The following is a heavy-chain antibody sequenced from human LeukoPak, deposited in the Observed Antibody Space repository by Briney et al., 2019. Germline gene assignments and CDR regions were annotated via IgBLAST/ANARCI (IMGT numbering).Heavy chain of an antibody. CDR2: ISAYNGNT. CDR1: GYTFTSYG. J-gene: IGHJ4*02. Sequence: GASVKVSCKASGYTFTSYGISWVRQAPGQGLEWMGWISAYNGNTNYAQKLQGRVTMTTDTSTSTAYMELRSLRSGDTAVYYCARGSGDIVGATFGDYWGQGTLVTVSS. CDR3: ARGSGDIVGATFGDY. V-gene: IGHV1-18*01. D-gene: IGHD1-26*01.